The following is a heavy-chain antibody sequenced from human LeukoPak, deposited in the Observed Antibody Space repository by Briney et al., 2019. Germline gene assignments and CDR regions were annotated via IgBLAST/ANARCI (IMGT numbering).Heavy chain of an antibody. J-gene: IGHJ3*02. CDR1: RGSISSYY. D-gene: IGHD6-6*01. CDR3: ARATYYSTSSPAFDI. Sequence: SETLSLTCTVSRGSISSYYWSWIRQPPGKGLEWIGYVYYSGSTNYNPSLKSRVTFSVDTSKSQFSLKLNSVIAADTAVYYCARATYYSTSSPAFDIWGQGTMVTVSS. CDR2: VYYSGST. V-gene: IGHV4-59*01.